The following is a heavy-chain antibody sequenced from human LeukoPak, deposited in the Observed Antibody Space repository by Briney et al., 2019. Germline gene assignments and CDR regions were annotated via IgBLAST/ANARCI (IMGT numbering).Heavy chain of an antibody. V-gene: IGHV1-69*01. CDR2: IIPIFGTA. D-gene: IGHD3-9*01. CDR3: ARDLFYDILTGD. CDR1: GGTFSSYA. J-gene: IGHJ4*02. Sequence: GSSVKVSCKASGGTFSSYAISWVRQAPGQRLEWMGGIIPIFGTANYAQKFQGRVTITADESTSTAYMELSSLRSEDTAVYYCARDLFYDILTGDWGQGTLVTVSS.